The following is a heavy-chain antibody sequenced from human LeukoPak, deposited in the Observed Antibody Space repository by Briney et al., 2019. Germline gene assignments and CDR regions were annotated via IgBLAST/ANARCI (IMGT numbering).Heavy chain of an antibody. CDR3: ARGYSGYLN. D-gene: IGHD5-12*01. Sequence: GGSLRLSCAASGFTFSNYWMGWVRQAPGKGLEWVANIKQDGSEKYYVDSVKGRFTISRDNAKNSLYLQMNSLRGDDTAVYYCARGYSGYLNWGQGTLVTVSS. J-gene: IGHJ4*02. CDR1: GFTFSNYW. CDR2: IKQDGSEK. V-gene: IGHV3-7*04.